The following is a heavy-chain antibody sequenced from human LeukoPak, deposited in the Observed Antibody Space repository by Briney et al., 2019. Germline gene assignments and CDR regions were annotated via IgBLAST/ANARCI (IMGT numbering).Heavy chain of an antibody. CDR3: ATSLGSYYGYCDY. CDR1: GYRFSSYW. J-gene: IGHJ4*02. V-gene: IGHV5-51*01. D-gene: IGHD1-26*01. CDR2: IYPGDSDI. Sequence: GESLQISCQGSGYRFSSYWIAWVRQMPGKGLEWMGIIYPGDSDIRYSPSFQGQVTISADKSISTAFLQWSSLKASDTAMYYCATSLGSYYGYCDYWGQGTLVTVSS.